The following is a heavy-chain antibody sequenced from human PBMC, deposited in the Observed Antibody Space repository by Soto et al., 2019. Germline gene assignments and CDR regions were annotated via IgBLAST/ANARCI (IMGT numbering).Heavy chain of an antibody. CDR2: IYCSGTT. CDR1: GGSISSSSYY. J-gene: IGHJ5*02. CDR3: ARGRKIDFWSVHNWFDP. Sequence: SETLSLTCTVSGGSISSSSYYWGWIRQPPGQGLEWIVSIYCSGTTYYNPSLKSRVTISVDTSKNQFSLKLSPVTAADTAEYYCARGRKIDFWSVHNWFDPWGQGTLVTVSS. D-gene: IGHD3-3*01. V-gene: IGHV4-39*01.